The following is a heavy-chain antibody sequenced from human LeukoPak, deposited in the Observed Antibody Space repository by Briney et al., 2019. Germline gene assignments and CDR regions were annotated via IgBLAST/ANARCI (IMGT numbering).Heavy chain of an antibody. CDR2: ISSSGDTM. V-gene: IGHV3-11*04. J-gene: IGHJ4*02. CDR1: GFTFSDYY. D-gene: IGHD3-16*01. CDR3: ARVRGSYATDY. Sequence: GGSLRLSCAASGFTFSDYYMSWIRQAPGKALEWVSYISSSGDTMSYADSVKGRFTISRDNAKNSLYLQMNSLRAEDAAVYYCARVRGSYATDYWGQGALVTVSS.